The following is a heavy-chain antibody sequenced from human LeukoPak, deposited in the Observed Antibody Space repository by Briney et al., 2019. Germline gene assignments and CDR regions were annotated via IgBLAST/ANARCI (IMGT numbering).Heavy chain of an antibody. J-gene: IGHJ5*02. CDR1: GGSFSGYY. Sequence: SETLSLTCAVYGGSFSGYYWSWIRQPPGKGLEWIGEINHSGSTNYNPSLKSRVTISVDTSKNQFSLKLSSVTAADTAVYYCPRGLTFYDFWSGYYTAPRSWFDPWGQGTLVTVSS. V-gene: IGHV4-34*01. CDR3: PRGLTFYDFWSGYYTAPRSWFDP. D-gene: IGHD3-3*01. CDR2: INHSGST.